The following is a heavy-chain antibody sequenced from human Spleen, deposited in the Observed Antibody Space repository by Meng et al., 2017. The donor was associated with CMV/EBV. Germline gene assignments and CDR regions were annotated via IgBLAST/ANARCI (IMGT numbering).Heavy chain of an antibody. CDR1: GYSLRELS. J-gene: IGHJ4*02. Sequence: ASVKVSCKVSGYSLRELSMHWVRQAPGKGLEWMGGFDPEDGETIYAQKLQGRVTMTEDTSTDTAYMELSSLRSEDTAVYYCATALAWSAYPPRGNDFGGQGTLVTVSS. D-gene: IGHD3-3*01. V-gene: IGHV1-24*01. CDR3: ATALAWSAYPPRGNDF. CDR2: FDPEDGET.